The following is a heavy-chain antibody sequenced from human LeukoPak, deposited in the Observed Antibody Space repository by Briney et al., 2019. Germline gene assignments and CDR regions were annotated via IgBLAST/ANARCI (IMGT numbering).Heavy chain of an antibody. CDR2: IIPILGIA. Sequence: SVKVSCKASGGTFSSYAISWVRQAPGQGLEWMGRIIPILGIANYAQKLQDRVTMTSDTSTSTVYMEVSSLTSEDTAVYYCAREYDGGYFDYWGQGTLVTVSS. CDR1: GGTFSSYA. CDR3: AREYDGGYFDY. J-gene: IGHJ4*02. D-gene: IGHD3-16*01. V-gene: IGHV1-69*04.